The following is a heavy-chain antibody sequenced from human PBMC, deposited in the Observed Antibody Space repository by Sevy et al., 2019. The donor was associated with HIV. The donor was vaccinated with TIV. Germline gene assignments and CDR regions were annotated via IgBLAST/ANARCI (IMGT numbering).Heavy chain of an antibody. Sequence: GGSLRLSCTASGFSFRSYWMSWVRQAPGKGLEWVANINQDGSVKYYLDSVMGRFTISRDSARNSLYLQINSLRAADTARYYCARTAAYADTYYHHYAMDVWGQGTSVTVSS. CDR1: GFSFRSYW. D-gene: IGHD4-17*01. J-gene: IGHJ6*02. CDR2: INQDGSVK. V-gene: IGHV3-7*03. CDR3: ARTAAYADTYYHHYAMDV.